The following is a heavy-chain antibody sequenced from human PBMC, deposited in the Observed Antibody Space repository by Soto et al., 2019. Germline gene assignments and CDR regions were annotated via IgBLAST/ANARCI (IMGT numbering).Heavy chain of an antibody. CDR1: GGSISSYY. Sequence: QVQLQESGPGLVKPSETLSLTCTVSGGSISSYYWSWIRQPPGKGLEWIGYIYYSGSTNYNPSLKSRVTISVDTSKTQSSRKLSSVTAADTAVYYCARRWGSAADYWGQGTLVTVSS. D-gene: IGHD2-15*01. J-gene: IGHJ4*02. CDR3: ARRWGSAADY. V-gene: IGHV4-59*08. CDR2: IYYSGST.